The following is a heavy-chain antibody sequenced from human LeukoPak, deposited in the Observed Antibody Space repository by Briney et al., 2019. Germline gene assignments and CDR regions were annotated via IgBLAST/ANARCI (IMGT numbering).Heavy chain of an antibody. V-gene: IGHV3-23*01. D-gene: IGHD2-21*01. CDR3: AKDLWPNTRYYYYGMDV. J-gene: IGHJ6*02. CDR2: ISGSGGST. Sequence: GESLRLSCAASGFTFRSYAMNWVRQAPGKGLEWVSAISGSGGSTYYADSVKDRFTISRDNSKNTLYLQMNSLRAEDTAVYYCAKDLWPNTRYYYYGMDVWGQGTTVTVSS. CDR1: GFTFRSYA.